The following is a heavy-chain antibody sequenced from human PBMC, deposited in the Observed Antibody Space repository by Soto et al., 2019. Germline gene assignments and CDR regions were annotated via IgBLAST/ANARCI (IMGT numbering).Heavy chain of an antibody. CDR2: LSPGGGDE. D-gene: IGHD3-16*01. CDR3: ARDDGLRTVDY. J-gene: IGHJ4*02. Sequence: EVQLAESGGGLVEPGGSLRLSCAASGFTFSSYWMSWVRQDPGKGLEWVANLSPGGGDEYYEDSQQGRFTISRDNARNSLYLYMNNLRAEDTAVYYCARDDGLRTVDYWGQGTLVNVSS. CDR1: GFTFSSYW. V-gene: IGHV3-7*03.